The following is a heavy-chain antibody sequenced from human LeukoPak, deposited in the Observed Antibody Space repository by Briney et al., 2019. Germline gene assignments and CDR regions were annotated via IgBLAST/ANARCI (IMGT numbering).Heavy chain of an antibody. V-gene: IGHV3-7*01. CDR1: GFTFSNYW. Sequence: PGGSLRLSCTASGFTFSNYWMTWVRQSPGKGLEWVANIKQDGSEKYYVDSVKGRFTISRDNAKNPLYLQMNSLRAEDTAVYYCARDEGWGQGTLVTVSS. J-gene: IGHJ4*02. CDR3: ARDEG. CDR2: IKQDGSEK.